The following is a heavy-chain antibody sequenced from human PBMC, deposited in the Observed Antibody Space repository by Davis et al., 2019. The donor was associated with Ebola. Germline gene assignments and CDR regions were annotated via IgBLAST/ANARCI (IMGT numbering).Heavy chain of an antibody. D-gene: IGHD6-13*01. J-gene: IGHJ4*02. V-gene: IGHV4-39*01. CDR1: GGSISSSSYY. Sequence: MPSELLSPTCTVPGGSISSSSYYWGWIRQPPGKGLEWIGSIYYSGSTYYNPSLKSRVTISVDTSKNQFSLKLSSVTAADTAVYYCARPVGIAAAGGFDYWGQGTLVTVSS. CDR2: IYYSGST. CDR3: ARPVGIAAAGGFDY.